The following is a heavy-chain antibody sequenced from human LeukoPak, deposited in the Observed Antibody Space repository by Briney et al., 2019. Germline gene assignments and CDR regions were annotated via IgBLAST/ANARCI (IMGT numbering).Heavy chain of an antibody. D-gene: IGHD3-22*01. J-gene: IGHJ1*01. CDR2: ISSTTSTI. CDR1: GFTFSTYS. V-gene: IGHV3-48*01. Sequence: GGSLRLSCAASGFTFSTYSMNWVRQAPGKGPEWVSYISSTTSTIHYADSVKGRFTISRDNSKNTLYLQMNSLRAEDTAVYYCAKDRPYYYDSSGYYSEYFQHWGQGTLVTVSS. CDR3: AKDRPYYYDSSGYYSEYFQH.